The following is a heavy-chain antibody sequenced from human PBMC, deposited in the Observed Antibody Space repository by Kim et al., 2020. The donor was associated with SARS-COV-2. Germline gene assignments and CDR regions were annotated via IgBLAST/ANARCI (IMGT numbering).Heavy chain of an antibody. Sequence: SETLSLTCTVSGGSISSGGYYWSWIRQHPGKGLEWIGYIYYSGSTYYNPSLKSRVTISVDTSKNQFSLKLSSVTAADTAVYYCAREGAAAGMGGDYWGQGTLVTVSS. J-gene: IGHJ4*02. CDR1: GGSISSGGYY. D-gene: IGHD6-13*01. CDR2: IYYSGST. CDR3: AREGAAAGMGGDY. V-gene: IGHV4-31*03.